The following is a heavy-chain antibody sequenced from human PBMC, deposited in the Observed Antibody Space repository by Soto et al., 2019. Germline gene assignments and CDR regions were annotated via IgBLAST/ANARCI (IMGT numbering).Heavy chain of an antibody. CDR3: AKSTGGTANGLDV. Sequence: GGSLRLSCAASGFSFGDYAMHWVRQAPGKGLEWVSGISWKSGSIGYADSVKGRFTISRDNAKNSLYLQMNSLRAEDTALYYCAKSTGGTANGLDVWGQGTTVTVSS. J-gene: IGHJ6*02. D-gene: IGHD2-8*02. CDR2: ISWKSGSI. CDR1: GFSFGDYA. V-gene: IGHV3-9*01.